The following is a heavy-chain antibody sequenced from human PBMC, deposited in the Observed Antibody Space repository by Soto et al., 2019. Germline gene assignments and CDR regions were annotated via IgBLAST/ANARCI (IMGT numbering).Heavy chain of an antibody. CDR3: ARLDSYCSGGSCYSAFDI. D-gene: IGHD2-15*01. CDR2: IYYSGST. V-gene: IGHV4-59*08. CDR1: GGSISSYY. J-gene: IGHJ3*02. Sequence: SETLSLTCTVSGGSISSYYWSWIRQPPGKGLEWIGYIYYSGSTNYNPSLKSRVTISVDTSKNQFSLKLSSVTAADTAVYYCARLDSYCSGGSCYSAFDIWGQGTMVTVSS.